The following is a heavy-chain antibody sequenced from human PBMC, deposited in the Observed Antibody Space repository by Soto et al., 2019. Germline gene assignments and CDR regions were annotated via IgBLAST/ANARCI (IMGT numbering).Heavy chain of an antibody. J-gene: IGHJ4*02. Sequence: GGSLRLSCAASGFTFSSYSMNWVRQAPGKGLEWVSYISSSSSTIYYADSVKGRFTISRDNAKNSLYLQMNSLRAEDTAVCYCATSYDYIWGSYRYTPYFDFWGQGTLVTVSS. D-gene: IGHD3-16*02. CDR1: GFTFSSYS. V-gene: IGHV3-48*01. CDR3: ATSYDYIWGSYRYTPYFDF. CDR2: ISSSSSTI.